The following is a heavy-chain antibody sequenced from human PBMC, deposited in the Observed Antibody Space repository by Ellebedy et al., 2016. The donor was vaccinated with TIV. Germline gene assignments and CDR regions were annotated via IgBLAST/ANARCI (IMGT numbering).Heavy chain of an antibody. CDR3: ARRHSSNLFDF. D-gene: IGHD6-13*01. CDR2: IYSSGNT. Sequence: MPSETLSLTCAVSGGSIRSYSWSWIRQPPGKGLEYIGYIYSSGNTHYNPSLKSRVTISVDTSKNQFSLILSSVTAADTAVYYCARRHSSNLFDFWGQGTLVTVSS. CDR1: GGSIRSYS. J-gene: IGHJ4*02. V-gene: IGHV4-59*08.